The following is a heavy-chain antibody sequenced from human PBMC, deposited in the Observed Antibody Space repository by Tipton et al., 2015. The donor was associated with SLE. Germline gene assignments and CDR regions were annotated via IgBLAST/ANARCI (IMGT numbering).Heavy chain of an antibody. J-gene: IGHJ4*02. Sequence: TLSLTCTVSGASVSGVTYYWSWIRQHPGKGLEWIGYIYDSGTTYYNPSLKSRLTISVDTSKNQFSLHLTSVTAADTAVYYCVSHSDDYGDVLFYWGQGTLVTVSS. CDR2: IYDSGTT. D-gene: IGHD4-17*01. V-gene: IGHV4-31*03. CDR3: VSHSDDYGDVLFY. CDR1: GASVSGVTYY.